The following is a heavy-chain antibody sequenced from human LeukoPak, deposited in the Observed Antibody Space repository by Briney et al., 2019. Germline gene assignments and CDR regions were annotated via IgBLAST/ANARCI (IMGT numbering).Heavy chain of an antibody. D-gene: IGHD6-13*01. V-gene: IGHV3-30*04. CDR1: GFTFSSYA. Sequence: GGSLRLSCAASGFTFSSYAMHCVRQAPGKGLECVAVISYDGSNKYYADSVKGQFTISRDNSKNTLYLQMNSLRAEDTAVYYCARVLTGIAAAGTDFDYWGQGTLVTVSS. J-gene: IGHJ4*02. CDR2: ISYDGSNK. CDR3: ARVLTGIAAAGTDFDY.